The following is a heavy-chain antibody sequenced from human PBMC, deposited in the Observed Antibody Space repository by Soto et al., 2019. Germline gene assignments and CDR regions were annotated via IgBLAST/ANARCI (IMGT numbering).Heavy chain of an antibody. J-gene: IGHJ4*02. CDR1: AYRFTSYW. Sequence: GESLKISCKGSAYRFTSYWIGWVRRLPGKGLEWMGIIYPDDSDTRYSPSLQGQVTISADKSINTAYLQWSSLKDSDTAMYYCARGGVTTRTFDYWGQGTMVTVSS. V-gene: IGHV5-51*01. D-gene: IGHD1-1*01. CDR2: IYPDDSDT. CDR3: ARGGVTTRTFDY.